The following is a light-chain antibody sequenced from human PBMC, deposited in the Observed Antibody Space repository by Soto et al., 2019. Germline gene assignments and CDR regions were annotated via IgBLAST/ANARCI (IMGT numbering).Light chain of an antibody. CDR2: SAS. CDR3: QQSYSTPWT. V-gene: IGKV1-39*01. J-gene: IGKJ1*01. CDR1: QDINVY. Sequence: DIQMTQSPSSVSASVGDTVTITCRASQDINVYLNWYQQKPGEVPKLLIYSASSLHSGVPSRFTGSGSETDFTLTISSLQPEDFATYYCQQSYSTPWTFGQGTKVDIK.